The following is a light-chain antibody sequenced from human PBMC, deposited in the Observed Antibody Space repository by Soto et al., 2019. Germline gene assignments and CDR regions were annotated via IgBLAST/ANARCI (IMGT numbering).Light chain of an antibody. V-gene: IGKV1-5*03. CDR1: QSISNW. CDR3: QHYKSYSIT. J-gene: IGKJ5*01. CDR2: KAS. Sequence: DIQMTQSPSTLSASVGDRVTITYRASQSISNWLACYQQKPGKAPKLLIYKASSLESGVPSRFSGSGSGTEFTLTISSLQPDDFATYYCQHYKSYSITFGQGTRLQIK.